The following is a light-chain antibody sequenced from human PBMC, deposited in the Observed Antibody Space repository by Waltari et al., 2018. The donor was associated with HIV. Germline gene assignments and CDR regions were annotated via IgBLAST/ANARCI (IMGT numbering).Light chain of an antibody. CDR3: SSYTSGSVV. CDR1: SRAVGDYNY. J-gene: IGLJ2*01. Sequence: QSALTQPASVSGSPGPSITISCTGTSRAVGDYNYVSWYQQHPGKAPKLMIYEVSNRPSGVSTRFSGSKSGNTASLTISGLQAEDEADYYCSSYTSGSVVFGGGTKLTVL. V-gene: IGLV2-14*01. CDR2: EVS.